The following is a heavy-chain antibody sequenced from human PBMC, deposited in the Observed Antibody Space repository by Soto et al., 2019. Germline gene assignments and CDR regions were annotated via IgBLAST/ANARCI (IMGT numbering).Heavy chain of an antibody. CDR1: GGSISSSSYY. V-gene: IGHV4-39*01. D-gene: IGHD6-6*01. CDR3: ARNLYSSSSWFDP. CDR2: IYYSGST. J-gene: IGHJ5*02. Sequence: SETLSLTCTVSGGSISSSSYYWGWIRQPPGKGLEWIGSIYYSGSTYYNPSLKSRVTISVDTSKNQFSLKLCSVTAADTAVYYCARNLYSSSSWFDPWGQGTLVTAPQ.